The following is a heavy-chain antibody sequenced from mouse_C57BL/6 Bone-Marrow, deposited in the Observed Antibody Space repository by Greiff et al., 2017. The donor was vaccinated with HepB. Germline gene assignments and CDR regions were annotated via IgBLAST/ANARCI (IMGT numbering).Heavy chain of an antibody. CDR3: AHGSSYGYAMDY. J-gene: IGHJ4*01. D-gene: IGHD1-1*01. Sequence: QVQLQQSGAELAKPGASVKLSCKASGYTFTSYWMHWVKQRPGQGLEWIGYINPSSGYTKYNQKFKGKATLTADKSSSTAYMQLSSLTYEDSAVYYCAHGSSYGYAMDYWGQGTSVTVSS. V-gene: IGHV1-7*01. CDR2: INPSSGYT. CDR1: GYTFTSYW.